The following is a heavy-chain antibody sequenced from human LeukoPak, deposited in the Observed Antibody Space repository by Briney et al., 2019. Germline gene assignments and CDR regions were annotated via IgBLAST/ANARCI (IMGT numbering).Heavy chain of an antibody. Sequence: PGGSLRLSCSASGFTFSRYAMHWVRQAPGKGLESVSGISGNGGSTYYADSVKGRFTISRDNSKSTLYLQMSSLRAEDMAVYYCAWELPRTDAFDIWGQGTLVTVSS. CDR2: ISGNGGST. J-gene: IGHJ3*02. V-gene: IGHV3-64D*06. D-gene: IGHD3-10*01. CDR3: AWELPRTDAFDI. CDR1: GFTFSRYA.